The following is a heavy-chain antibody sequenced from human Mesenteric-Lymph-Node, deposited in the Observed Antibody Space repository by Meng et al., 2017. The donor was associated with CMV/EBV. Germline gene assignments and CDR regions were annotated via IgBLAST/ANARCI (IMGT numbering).Heavy chain of an antibody. J-gene: IGHJ5*02. D-gene: IGHD6-13*01. V-gene: IGHV1-69*02. CDR2: IIPILGIA. CDR1: GGTFSSYT. Sequence: QVQRGQSGAEVKKPGSSVKVSCKASGGTFSSYTISWVRQAPGQGLEWMGRIIPILGIANYAQKFQGRVTITADKSTSTAYMELSSLRSEDTAVYYCAGGIAAAGSRWFDPWGQGTLVTVSS. CDR3: AGGIAAAGSRWFDP.